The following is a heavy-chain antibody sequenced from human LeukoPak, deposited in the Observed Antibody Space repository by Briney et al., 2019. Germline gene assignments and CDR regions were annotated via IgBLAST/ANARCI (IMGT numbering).Heavy chain of an antibody. V-gene: IGHV3-23*01. J-gene: IGHJ4*02. CDR2: TGSNCVT. CDR3: GIRDTSDYYVF. CDR1: GFNFRTYA. D-gene: IGHD3-22*01. Sequence: QPGGSLRLSCTGSGFNFRTYAFSWVRQAPGKGLEWVSATGSNCVTYYADFVKGRFTNFRGNSKNALYLQMNGLRAGDTAVYYCGIRDTSDYYVFWGQGTLVTVSS.